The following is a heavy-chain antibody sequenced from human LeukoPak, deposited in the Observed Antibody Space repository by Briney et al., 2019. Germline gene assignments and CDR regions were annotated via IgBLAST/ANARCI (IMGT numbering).Heavy chain of an antibody. CDR1: GGSISSHY. CDR3: ARDAVPVKVMVRGAHELDY. D-gene: IGHD3-10*01. V-gene: IGHV4-4*08. CDR2: IYTSGST. J-gene: IGHJ4*02. Sequence: RTSETLSLTCTVSGGSISSHYWSWIRQPPGKGLEWIGRIYTSGSTNFNPSLKSRVSISLDTSQNQFSLKVSTVTAADTAVYYCARDAVPVKVMVRGAHELDYWGQGTLVTVSS.